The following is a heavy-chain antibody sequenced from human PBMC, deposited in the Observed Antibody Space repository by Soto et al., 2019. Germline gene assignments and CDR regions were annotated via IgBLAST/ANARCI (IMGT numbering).Heavy chain of an antibody. CDR2: ISAYNGNT. CDR3: ARSYGDYNYYYYYMDV. D-gene: IGHD4-17*01. Sequence: GASVKVSCKASGHTFTSYGISWVRPAPGQGLEWMGWISAYNGNTNYAQKLQGRVTMTTDTSTSTAYMELRSLRSDDTAVYYCARSYGDYNYYYYYMDVWGKGTTVTVSS. J-gene: IGHJ6*03. CDR1: GHTFTSYG. V-gene: IGHV1-18*01.